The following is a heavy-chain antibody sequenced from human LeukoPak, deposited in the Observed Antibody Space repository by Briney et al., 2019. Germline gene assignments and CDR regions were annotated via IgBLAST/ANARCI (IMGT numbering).Heavy chain of an antibody. J-gene: IGHJ5*02. D-gene: IGHD3-10*01. CDR3: ATYYYGSGSYYRFDP. Sequence: ASVKVSCKASGYTFTGYYMYWVRQAPGQGLEWMGWINPNSGGTNYAQKFQGRVTMTRDTSISTAYMELSRLRSDDTAVYYCATYYYGSGSYYRFDPWGQGTLVTVSS. CDR1: GYTFTGYY. CDR2: INPNSGGT. V-gene: IGHV1-2*02.